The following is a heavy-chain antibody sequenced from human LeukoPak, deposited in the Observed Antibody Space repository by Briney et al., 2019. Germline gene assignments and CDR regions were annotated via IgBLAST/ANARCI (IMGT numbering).Heavy chain of an antibody. CDR1: GGSFSGYY. J-gene: IGHJ4*01. D-gene: IGHD2-21*01. CDR2: INHSGST. Sequence: SETLSLTCAVYGGSFSGYYWSWIRQPPGKWLEWIGEINHSGSTNYNPSLKSRVTISVDTSKNQFSLKLSSVTAADTAVYYCARRADVWSTNVVRFFDYWGHGTLVTVSS. CDR3: ARRADVWSTNVVRFFDY. V-gene: IGHV4-34*01.